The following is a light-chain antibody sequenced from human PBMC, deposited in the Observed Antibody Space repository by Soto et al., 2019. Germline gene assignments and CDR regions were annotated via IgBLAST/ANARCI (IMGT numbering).Light chain of an antibody. CDR2: WAS. J-gene: IGKJ1*01. Sequence: DIVMTQSPDSLAVSLGERATINCKSSQSVLYSSNNKNYLAWYQHKPGQPPKLLIYWASTRESGVPDRFSGSGSGTDFTLTISSLQAEDVAVYYCQQYCNTPRTFGQGTKVGIK. CDR3: QQYCNTPRT. CDR1: QSVLYSSNNKNY. V-gene: IGKV4-1*01.